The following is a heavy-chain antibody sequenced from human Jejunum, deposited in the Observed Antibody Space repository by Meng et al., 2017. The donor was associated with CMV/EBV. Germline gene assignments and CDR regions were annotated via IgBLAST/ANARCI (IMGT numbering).Heavy chain of an antibody. V-gene: IGHV7-4-1*02. CDR2: INTNIGKP. CDR1: GYTFTRYA. J-gene: IGHJ4*02. CDR3: ARDYASSSGQPVDY. Sequence: ASGYTFTRYAMKWVRQAPGQGLEWMGWINTNIGKPTYAQGFTGRFVFSLDTSVSTAYLEITSLKPEDTAFYYCARDYASSSGQPVDYWGQGTLVTVSS. D-gene: IGHD3-22*01.